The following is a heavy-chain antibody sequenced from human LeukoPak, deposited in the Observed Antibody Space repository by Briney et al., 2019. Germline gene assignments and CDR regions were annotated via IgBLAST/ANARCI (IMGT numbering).Heavy chain of an antibody. Sequence: GESLKISCKGSGYSFTSYWISWVRQMPGKGLGWMGRIDASDSYTNYSPSFQGHVTISADKSISTAYLQWSSLKASDTAMYYCARHAGSRFDPWGQGTLVTVSS. CDR1: GYSFTSYW. CDR3: ARHAGSRFDP. J-gene: IGHJ5*02. D-gene: IGHD3-10*01. CDR2: IDASDSYT. V-gene: IGHV5-10-1*01.